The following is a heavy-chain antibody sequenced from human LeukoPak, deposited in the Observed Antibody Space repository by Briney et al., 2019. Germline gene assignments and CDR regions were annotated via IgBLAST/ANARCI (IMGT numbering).Heavy chain of an antibody. J-gene: IGHJ3*02. CDR2: ISAYNGNT. D-gene: IGHD1-26*01. CDR1: GYIFTSYG. V-gene: IGHV1-18*01. Sequence: ASVKVSCKASGYIFTSYGISWVRQAPGQGLEWMGWISAYNGNTNYAQKLQGRVTMTTDTSTSTAYMELSSLRSDDTAVYYCARDLAHYHAFDIWGQGTMVTVSS. CDR3: ARDLAHYHAFDI.